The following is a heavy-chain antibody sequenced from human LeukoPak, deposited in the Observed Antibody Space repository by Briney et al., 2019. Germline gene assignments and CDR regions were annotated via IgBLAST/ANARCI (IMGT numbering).Heavy chain of an antibody. D-gene: IGHD2-8*01. CDR3: ANTAFPSFVPDY. Sequence: GGSLRLSCAASGFTFSSYAMSWVRQAPGKGLEWGSVISGSGGATYSAASVKGRFTISRDNSKNTLYLQMNTLRAEDTALYYCANTAFPSFVPDYWGQGTLVTVSS. J-gene: IGHJ4*02. V-gene: IGHV3-23*01. CDR1: GFTFSSYA. CDR2: ISGSGGAT.